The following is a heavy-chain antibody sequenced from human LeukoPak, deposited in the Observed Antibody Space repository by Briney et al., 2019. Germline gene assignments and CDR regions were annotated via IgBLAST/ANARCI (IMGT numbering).Heavy chain of an antibody. CDR1: GYTFTGYY. D-gene: IGHD6-19*01. Sequence: ASVKVSCKASGYTFTGYYMHWVRQAPGQGLEWMGWINPNSGGTNYAQKFQGRVTMTRDTSISTAYMELSRLRSDDTAVYYCARVLVRYSSGWYPFGYWGQGTLVTVSS. J-gene: IGHJ4*02. CDR2: INPNSGGT. V-gene: IGHV1-2*02. CDR3: ARVLVRYSSGWYPFGY.